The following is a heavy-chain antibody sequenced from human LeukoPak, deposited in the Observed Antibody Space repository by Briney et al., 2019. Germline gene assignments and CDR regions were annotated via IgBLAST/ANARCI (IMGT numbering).Heavy chain of an antibody. Sequence: SETLSLTCTVSGGSISGTTYYWGWLRQPPGRGLEWIGSIFYSGNTYYNPSLKSRVTISVDTSKNQFSLKLSSVTAADTAVYYCARDSRSPTYYYYYMDVWGKGTTVTVSS. D-gene: IGHD6-13*01. V-gene: IGHV4-39*07. J-gene: IGHJ6*03. CDR1: GGSISGTTYY. CDR3: ARDSRSPTYYYYYMDV. CDR2: IFYSGNT.